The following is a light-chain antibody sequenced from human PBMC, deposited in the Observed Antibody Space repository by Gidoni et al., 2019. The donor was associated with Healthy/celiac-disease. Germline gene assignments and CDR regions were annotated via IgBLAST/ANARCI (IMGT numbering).Light chain of an antibody. Sequence: DLQMTQSPSSLSASVGDRVTITCRARQSISSYLNWYQKKPGKAPKLLIYAASSLQSGVPSRFSGSGSGTDFTLTISSLQPEDFATYYCQQCYTTPWTFGQGTKVEIK. CDR2: AAS. J-gene: IGKJ1*01. V-gene: IGKV1-39*01. CDR3: QQCYTTPWT. CDR1: QSISSY.